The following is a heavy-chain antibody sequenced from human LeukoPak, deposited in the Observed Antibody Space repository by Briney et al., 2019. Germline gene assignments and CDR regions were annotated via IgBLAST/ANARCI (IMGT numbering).Heavy chain of an antibody. Sequence: ASVKVSCKASGYTFTSYGISWVRQAPGQGLEWVGWISAYNGNTNYAQKLQGRVTMTTDTSTSTAYMELRSLRSDDTAVYYCASTAMSYYYMDVWGKGTTVTVSS. V-gene: IGHV1-18*01. CDR1: GYTFTSYG. J-gene: IGHJ6*03. CDR2: ISAYNGNT. D-gene: IGHD5-18*01. CDR3: ASTAMSYYYMDV.